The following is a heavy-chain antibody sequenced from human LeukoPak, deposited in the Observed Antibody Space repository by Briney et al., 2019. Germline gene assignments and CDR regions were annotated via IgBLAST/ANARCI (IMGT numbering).Heavy chain of an antibody. D-gene: IGHD4-17*01. CDR3: ARSSSYGDLFFDY. J-gene: IGHJ4*02. CDR2: IYSGGST. Sequence: GGSLRLSCAASGFTVSSNYMSWVRQAPGKGLEWVSVIYSGGSTYYADSVKGRFTIPRDNSKNTLYLQMNSLRAEDTAVYYCARSSSYGDLFFDYWGQGTLVTVSS. CDR1: GFTVSSNY. V-gene: IGHV3-53*01.